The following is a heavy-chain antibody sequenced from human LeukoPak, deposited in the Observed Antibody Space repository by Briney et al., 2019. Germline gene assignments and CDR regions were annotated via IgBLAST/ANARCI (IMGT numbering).Heavy chain of an antibody. CDR1: GFTFSSYG. CDR3: ARDVDYGGNSGFSYYYGMDV. V-gene: IGHV3-33*01. Sequence: PGGSLRLSCAASGFTFSSYGMHWVRQAPGKGLEWVAVIWYDGSNKYYADSVKGRFTISSDNSKNTLYLQMNSLRAEDTAVYYCARDVDYGGNSGFSYYYGMDVWGQGTTVTVSS. J-gene: IGHJ6*02. D-gene: IGHD4-23*01. CDR2: IWYDGSNK.